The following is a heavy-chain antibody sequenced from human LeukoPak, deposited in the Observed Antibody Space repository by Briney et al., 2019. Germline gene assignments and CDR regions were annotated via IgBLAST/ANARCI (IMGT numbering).Heavy chain of an antibody. CDR2: INPSGGST. V-gene: IGHV1-46*01. D-gene: IGHD3-22*01. CDR1: EYTLTSYY. J-gene: IGHJ5*02. Sequence: ASVKVSCKASEYTLTSYYLHWVRQAPGQGLEWMAIINPSGGSTSHAQKFQGRVTMTRDTSTSTVYMELSSLRSEDTAVYYCASLFSSGPLGGPWGQGTLVTVSS. CDR3: ASLFSSGPLGGP.